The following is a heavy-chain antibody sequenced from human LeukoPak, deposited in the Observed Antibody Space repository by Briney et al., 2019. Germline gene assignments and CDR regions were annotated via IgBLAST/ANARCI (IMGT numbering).Heavy chain of an antibody. CDR1: GYTFTSNY. CDR3: ARDQEGFDY. J-gene: IGHJ4*02. Sequence: ASVKVSCKASGYTFTSNYIHWVRQAPGQGLEWMGMIYPRDGSTSYPQKFQGRVTVTRDTSTSTVHMELSGLRSEDTAVYYCARDQEGFDYWGQGILVTVSS. V-gene: IGHV1-46*01. CDR2: IYPRDGST.